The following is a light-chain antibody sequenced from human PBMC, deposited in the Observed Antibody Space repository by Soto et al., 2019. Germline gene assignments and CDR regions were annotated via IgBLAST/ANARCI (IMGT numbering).Light chain of an antibody. Sequence: VVMTQSPLSLPVTLGQPASISCRSSQSLVYSNGNIYLNWFQQRPGQSPRRLIYQVSNRDSGVPDRFSGSGSGTDFTLKISRVEAEDVSVYYCMQGTHCPPTFGQGTKVEIK. CDR1: QSLVYSNGNIY. CDR3: MQGTHCPPT. J-gene: IGKJ1*01. V-gene: IGKV2-30*01. CDR2: QVS.